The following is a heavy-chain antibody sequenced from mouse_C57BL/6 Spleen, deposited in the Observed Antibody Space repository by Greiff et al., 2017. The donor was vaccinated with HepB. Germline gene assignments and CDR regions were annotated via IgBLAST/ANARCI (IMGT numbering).Heavy chain of an antibody. V-gene: IGHV3-6*01. CDR1: GYSITSGYY. CDR3: ARAPDWDGFAY. Sequence: EVQLQESGPGLVKPSQSLSLTCSVTGYSITSGYYWNWIRQFPGNKLEWMGYISYDGSNNYNPSLKNRISITRDTSKNQFFLKLNSVTTEDTAAYCCARAPDWDGFAYWGKGTLVTVSA. CDR2: ISYDGSN. D-gene: IGHD4-1*01. J-gene: IGHJ3*01.